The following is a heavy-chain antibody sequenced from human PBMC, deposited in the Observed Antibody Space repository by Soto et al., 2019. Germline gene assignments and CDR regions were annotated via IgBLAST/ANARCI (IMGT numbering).Heavy chain of an antibody. Sequence: QVQLVQSGAEVKTPGASVKVSCKAFGYTFTNYAIHWVRRAPGQRLEWLGTVNVGNGDTRYSQHFQDRVTLTRDISASTAYMELSRLRSQDTAVYYCARGDGPGSWRFDDWGQGTLVTVSS. CDR3: ARGDGPGSWRFDD. CDR1: GYTFTNYA. D-gene: IGHD3-10*01. CDR2: VNVGNGDT. V-gene: IGHV1-3*01. J-gene: IGHJ4*02.